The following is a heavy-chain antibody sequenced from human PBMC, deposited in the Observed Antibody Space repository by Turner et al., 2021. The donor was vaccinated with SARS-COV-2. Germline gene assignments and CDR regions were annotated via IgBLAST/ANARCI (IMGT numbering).Heavy chain of an antibody. CDR2: INPILGIT. CDR3: ASRWFGELPFDY. D-gene: IGHD3-10*01. Sequence: QVQLGQSGDELKKPGSSVKVSCKASAGTLSSYTISWVRQAAGQGLEWMGRINPILGITNYAQKFQGRVTITADKSTSTAYMDLNSLRSEDTAVYYCASRWFGELPFDYWGQGTLVTVSS. V-gene: IGHV1-69*02. CDR1: AGTLSSYT. J-gene: IGHJ4*02.